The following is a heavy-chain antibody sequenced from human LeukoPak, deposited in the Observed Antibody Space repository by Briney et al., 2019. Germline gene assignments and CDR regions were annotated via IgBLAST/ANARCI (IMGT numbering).Heavy chain of an antibody. J-gene: IGHJ4*02. D-gene: IGHD5/OR15-5a*01. V-gene: IGHV3-30-3*01. CDR3: ASGQDPNSVHTTIDY. CDR1: GFTFSSYA. CDR2: ISYDGSNK. Sequence: PGRSLRLSCAASGFTFSSYAMHWVRQAPGKGLEWVAVISYDGSNKYYADSVKGRFTISRDNSKNTLYLQMNSQRAEDTAVYYCASGQDPNSVHTTIDYWGQGTLVTVSS.